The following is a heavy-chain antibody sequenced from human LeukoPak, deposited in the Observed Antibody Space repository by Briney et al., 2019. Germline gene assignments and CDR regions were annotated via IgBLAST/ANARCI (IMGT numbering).Heavy chain of an antibody. CDR1: GGSFSSTSFY. Sequence: SETLSLTCTVSGGSFSSTSFYWGWIRQPPGKGLEWIGSICYSGTTYYSPSLKSRVTISVDTSKNQFSLKLSSVTAADTAVYYCARYGSGTYYSSVSDYWGQGTLVTVSS. CDR2: ICYSGTT. CDR3: ARYGSGTYYSSVSDY. V-gene: IGHV4-39*01. J-gene: IGHJ4*02. D-gene: IGHD3-10*01.